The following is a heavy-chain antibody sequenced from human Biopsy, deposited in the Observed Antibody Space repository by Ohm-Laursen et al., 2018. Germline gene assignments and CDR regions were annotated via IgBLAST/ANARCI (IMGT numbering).Heavy chain of an antibody. V-gene: IGHV1-69*06. CDR1: GGTFSNYG. D-gene: IGHD3-9*01. Sequence: ASVKVSCKAPGGTFSNYGVNWGRQAPGQGLGWLGGNIPILGTGNYAQKLQDRVTVAADTSTSTATMELRSLRSDDTAVYYCATKLTGYFHHWGQGTLVIVSS. J-gene: IGHJ1*01. CDR2: NIPILGTG. CDR3: ATKLTGYFHH.